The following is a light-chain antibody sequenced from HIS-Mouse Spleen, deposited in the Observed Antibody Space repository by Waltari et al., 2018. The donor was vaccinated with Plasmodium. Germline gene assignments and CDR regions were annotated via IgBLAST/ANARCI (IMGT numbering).Light chain of an antibody. CDR3: YSTDSSGNHRV. CDR1: ALPKQY. V-gene: IGLV3-25*03. Sequence: SYELTQPPSVSVSPGPTARITCSGDALPKQYAYWYQQKPGQAPVLVIYKDSERPSGIPERFSGSSSGTTVTLTISGVQAEDEADYYCYSTDSSGNHRVFGGGTKLTVL. CDR2: KDS. J-gene: IGLJ3*02.